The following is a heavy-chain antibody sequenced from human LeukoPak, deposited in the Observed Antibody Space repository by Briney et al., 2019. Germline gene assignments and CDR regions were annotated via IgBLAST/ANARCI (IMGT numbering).Heavy chain of an antibody. V-gene: IGHV1-46*01. CDR2: INPSDGST. CDR1: GYTFSSNY. J-gene: IGHJ4*02. CDR3: ARGGGRYSSSWEIDY. D-gene: IGHD6-13*01. Sequence: ASVKVSCKASGYTFSSNYMHWVRQAPGQGLEWMGIINPSDGSTSYAQKFQGRVTMTRDTSISTAYMDLSSLRSDDTAVYYCARGGGRYSSSWEIDYWGQGTLVTVSS.